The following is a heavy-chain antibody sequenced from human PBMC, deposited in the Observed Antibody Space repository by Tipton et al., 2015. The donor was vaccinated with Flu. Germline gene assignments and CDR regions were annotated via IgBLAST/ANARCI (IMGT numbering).Heavy chain of an antibody. J-gene: IGHJ4*02. D-gene: IGHD3-10*01. CDR2: ISRSGIT. CDR1: GDSISSDYF. Sequence: TLSLTCAVSGDSISSDYFWGWIRQPPGKGLEWIGSISRSGITYYNPSLKSRVTISADTSKNQFSLKLSSVTAADTAVYYCARSTYYYGSGTSDYWGQGMLVTVSS. V-gene: IGHV4-38-2*01. CDR3: ARSTYYYGSGTSDY.